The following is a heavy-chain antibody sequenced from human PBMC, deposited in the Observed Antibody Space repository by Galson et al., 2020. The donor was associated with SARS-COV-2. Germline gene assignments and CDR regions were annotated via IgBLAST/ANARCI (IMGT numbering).Heavy chain of an antibody. Sequence: GGSLRLSCAASGFTFSRFAMGWVRQSPGKGLEWVSAISGSGGRTYFADSVKGRFSISRDNSQNTLYLQMNSLRPEDTALYYCGKDQGSDYGDQIILWGRGTLVTVSS. CDR2: ISGSGGRT. J-gene: IGHJ4*02. V-gene: IGHV3-23*01. D-gene: IGHD4-17*01. CDR3: GKDQGSDYGDQIIL. CDR1: GFTFSRFA.